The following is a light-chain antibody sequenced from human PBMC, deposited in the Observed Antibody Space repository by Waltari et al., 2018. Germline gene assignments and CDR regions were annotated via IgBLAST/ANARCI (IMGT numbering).Light chain of an antibody. CDR2: KAS. J-gene: IGKJ1*01. CDR1: QSISSW. CDR3: KQHNSYSPWT. V-gene: IGKV1-5*03. Sequence: DIQMTQSPSTLSASLGDRVTITCRASQSISSWVAWYQQKPGKAPKLLIYKASTLESGVPSRFSGSGYGTEFTLTISSLQPDDFATYHCKQHNSYSPWTFGQGTKVEVK.